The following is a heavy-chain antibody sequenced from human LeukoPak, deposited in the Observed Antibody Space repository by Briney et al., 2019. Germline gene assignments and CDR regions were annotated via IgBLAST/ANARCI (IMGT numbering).Heavy chain of an antibody. Sequence: PSETLSLTCTVSGGSISSYYWSWIRQPAGKGLEWIGYIYYSGSTNYNPSLKSRVTISVDTSKNQFSLKLSSVTAADTAVYYCARVGRYFDWLPFDYWGQGTLVTVSS. CDR2: IYYSGST. J-gene: IGHJ4*02. CDR1: GGSISSYY. D-gene: IGHD3-9*01. CDR3: ARVGRYFDWLPFDY. V-gene: IGHV4-59*01.